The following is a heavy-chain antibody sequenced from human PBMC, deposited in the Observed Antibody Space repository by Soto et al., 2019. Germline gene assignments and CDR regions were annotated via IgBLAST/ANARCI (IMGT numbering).Heavy chain of an antibody. CDR2: IKQDGSEK. D-gene: IGHD6-6*01. CDR1: GFTFSSYW. V-gene: IGHV3-7*03. CDR3: ARESSYPRNYYYGMDV. Sequence: PWGSLRLSCAASGFTFSSYWMSCVRQAPWNGLEWVANIKQDGSEKYYVDSVKGRFTISRDNAKNSLYLQMNSLRAEDTAVYYCARESSYPRNYYYGMDVWGQGTTVTVSS. J-gene: IGHJ6*02.